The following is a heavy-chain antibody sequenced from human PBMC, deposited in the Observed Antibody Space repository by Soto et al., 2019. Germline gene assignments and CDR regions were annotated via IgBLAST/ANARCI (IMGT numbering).Heavy chain of an antibody. J-gene: IGHJ4*02. CDR3: ARDCSPPPAPSCHTPKFDY. CDR1: GFTSSSYA. CDR2: ISYDGSNK. V-gene: IGHV3-30-3*01. D-gene: IGHD2-15*01. Sequence: GGSLRLSCAASGFTSSSYAMHWVRQAPGKGLEWVAVISYDGSNKYYADSVKGRFTISRDNSKNTLYLQMNSLRAEDTAVYYCARDCSPPPAPSCHTPKFDYWGQGTLVTVSS.